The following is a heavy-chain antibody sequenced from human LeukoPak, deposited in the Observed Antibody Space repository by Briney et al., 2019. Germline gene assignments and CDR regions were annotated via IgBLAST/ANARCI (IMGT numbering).Heavy chain of an antibody. V-gene: IGHV1-8*01. CDR2: MNPNSGNT. D-gene: IGHD3-10*01. J-gene: IGHJ4*02. CDR3: ASSYGSGSYYIDY. Sequence: AASVKVSCKASGYTFTSYDINWVRQATGQGLEWMGWMNPNSGNTGYAQKFQGRVTMTRNTSISTAYMELSSLRSEDTAVVYCASSYGSGSYYIDYWGQGTLVTVSP. CDR1: GYTFTSYD.